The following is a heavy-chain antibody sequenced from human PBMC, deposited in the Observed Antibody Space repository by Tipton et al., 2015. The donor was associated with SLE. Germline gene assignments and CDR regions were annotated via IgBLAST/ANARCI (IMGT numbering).Heavy chain of an antibody. J-gene: IGHJ6*02. CDR1: GGSIISYY. D-gene: IGHD2-21*01. CDR2: IHYSGVP. CDR3: ARHAEIPVMRYGMDV. Sequence: TLSLTCTVSGGSIISYYWSWIRQPPGKGLEWIGYIHYSGVPYYYPSLKSRVTMSVDTSKNQFSLKLNSGTAADTAVYYCARHAEIPVMRYGMDVWGQGTTVSVSS. V-gene: IGHV4-59*08.